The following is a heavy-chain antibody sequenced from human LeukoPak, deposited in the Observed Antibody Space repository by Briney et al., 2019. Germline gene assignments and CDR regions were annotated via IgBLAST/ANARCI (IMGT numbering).Heavy chain of an antibody. J-gene: IGHJ4*02. CDR1: GFTFSDYS. Sequence: PGGSLRLSCAASGFTFSDYSMNWVRQAPGKGLEWISYIGIDSGNTNYADSVKGRFTISGDKAKNSLYLQMNSLRVEDTAVYYCARDYEYAVVIWGRGTLVTVS. CDR3: ARDYEYAVVI. CDR2: IGIDSGNT. V-gene: IGHV3-48*01. D-gene: IGHD5-12*01.